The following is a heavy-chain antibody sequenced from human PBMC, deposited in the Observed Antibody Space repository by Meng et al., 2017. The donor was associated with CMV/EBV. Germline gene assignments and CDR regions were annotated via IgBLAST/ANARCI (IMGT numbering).Heavy chain of an antibody. Sequence: GGSLRLSCAASGFTFSSYGMHWVRQAPGKGLEWVAFIRYDGNNKYYADSVKGRFTISRDNSKNTLSLQMNSLRAEETAVFYCAKAGGYNWNDEAFDIWGQGTMVTVSS. J-gene: IGHJ3*02. D-gene: IGHD1-1*01. CDR3: AKAGGYNWNDEAFDI. V-gene: IGHV3-30*02. CDR1: GFTFSSYG. CDR2: IRYDGNNK.